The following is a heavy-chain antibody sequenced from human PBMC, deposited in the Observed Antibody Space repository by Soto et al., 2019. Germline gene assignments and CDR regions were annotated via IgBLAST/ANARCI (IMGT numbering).Heavy chain of an antibody. D-gene: IGHD3-9*01. Sequence: SETLSLTCTVSGGSISSYYWSWIRQPPGKGLEWIGYIYYSGSTNYNPSLKSRVTISVDTSKNQFSLKLSSVTAADTAVYYCARGYYDILTGYYKSRNWFDPWGQGTLVTVS. CDR3: ARGYYDILTGYYKSRNWFDP. J-gene: IGHJ5*02. V-gene: IGHV4-59*01. CDR2: IYYSGST. CDR1: GGSISSYY.